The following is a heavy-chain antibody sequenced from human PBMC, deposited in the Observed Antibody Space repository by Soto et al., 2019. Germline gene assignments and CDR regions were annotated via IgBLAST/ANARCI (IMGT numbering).Heavy chain of an antibody. D-gene: IGHD5-12*01. CDR3: AILRDGYNREGRAFDI. CDR2: INPSGGST. Sequence: GASVKVSCKASGYTFTSYYMHWVRQAPGQGLEWMGIINPSGGSTSYARKFQGRVTMTRDTSTSTVYMELSSLRSEDTAVYYCAILRDGYNREGRAFDIWGQGTMVTVSS. V-gene: IGHV1-46*01. CDR1: GYTFTSYY. J-gene: IGHJ3*02.